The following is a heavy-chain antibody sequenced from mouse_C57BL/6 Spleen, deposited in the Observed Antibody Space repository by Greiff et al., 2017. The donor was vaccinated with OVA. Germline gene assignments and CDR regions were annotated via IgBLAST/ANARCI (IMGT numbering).Heavy chain of an antibody. CDR3: ARYYYGSSDWYFDV. CDR1: GYTFTSYW. J-gene: IGHJ1*03. D-gene: IGHD1-1*01. V-gene: IGHV1-59*01. Sequence: QVQLQQPGAELVRPGTSVKLSCKASGYTFTSYWMHWVKQRPGQGLEWIGVIDPSDSYTNYNQKFKGKATLTVDTSSSTAYMQLSSLTSEDSAVYDCARYYYGSSDWYFDVWGTGTTVTVSS. CDR2: IDPSDSYT.